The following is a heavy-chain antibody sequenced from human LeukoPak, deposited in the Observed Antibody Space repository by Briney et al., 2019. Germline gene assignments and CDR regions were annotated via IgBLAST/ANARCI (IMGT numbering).Heavy chain of an antibody. CDR3: ARVYRVGVILN. CDR2: VYFSVSS. V-gene: IGHV4-31*02. CDR1: GGSISSPGYY. J-gene: IGHJ4*02. D-gene: IGHD3-16*01. Sequence: SETLSLTCTVSGGSISSPGYYWSWIRQHPEKGLEWIGYVYFSVSSYFNPSLKSRVTISFDTSNNQFFMSLNSVTAADTAVYYCARVYRVGVILNWGQGTLVTVSS.